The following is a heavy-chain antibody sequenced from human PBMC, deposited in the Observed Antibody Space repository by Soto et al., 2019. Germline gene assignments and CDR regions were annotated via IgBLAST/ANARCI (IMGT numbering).Heavy chain of an antibody. CDR2: IKQDGSEQ. J-gene: IGHJ4*02. CDR3: GTNVRGSSFDY. CDR1: GFTFSNYW. V-gene: IGHV3-7*05. D-gene: IGHD3-10*01. Sequence: EVQLVGSGGGLVQPGGSLRLSCAASGFTFSNYWMRWVRQAPGKGLEWVATIKQDGSEQYYMDSVKGRFTISRDNAKNSLYLQVNSLRADDTAVYYCGTNVRGSSFDYWGRGTLVTVSS.